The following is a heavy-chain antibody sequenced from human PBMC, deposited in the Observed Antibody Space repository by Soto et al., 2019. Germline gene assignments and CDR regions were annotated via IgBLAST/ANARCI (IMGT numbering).Heavy chain of an antibody. Sequence: QVQLVESGGGVVQPGRSLRLSCAASGFTFSSYGMHWVRQAPGKGLEWVAVISYDGSNKYYADSVKGRFTISRDNSKNTLKLQMNSLRAEDTAGYYCAKETYSGPLDYWGQGTLVTVSS. CDR1: GFTFSSYG. CDR3: AKETYSGPLDY. J-gene: IGHJ4*02. D-gene: IGHD2-15*01. CDR2: ISYDGSNK. V-gene: IGHV3-30*18.